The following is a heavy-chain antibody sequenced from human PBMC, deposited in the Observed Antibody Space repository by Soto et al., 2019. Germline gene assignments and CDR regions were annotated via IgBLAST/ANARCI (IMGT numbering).Heavy chain of an antibody. CDR3: ARVERRVLWFDP. CDR1: GGSISSGGYY. Sequence: TLSLTCTVSGGSISSGGYYWSWIRQHPGKGLEWIGYIYYSWSTYYNPSLKIRVTISVDTSKNQFSLKLSSVTAADTAVYYCARVERRVLWFDPWGQGTLVTVSS. CDR2: IYYSWST. V-gene: IGHV4-31*03. J-gene: IGHJ5*02. D-gene: IGHD1-1*01.